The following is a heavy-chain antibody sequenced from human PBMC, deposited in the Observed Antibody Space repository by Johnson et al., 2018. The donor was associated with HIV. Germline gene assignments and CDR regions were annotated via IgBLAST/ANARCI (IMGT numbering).Heavy chain of an antibody. CDR1: GFTFSSYW. Sequence: VQLVESGGGLVQPGGSLRLSCAASGFTFSSYWMSLVRQAPGKGLEWVANITQDGSEKYYVDSVKGRFTISRDNAKNSLYLQMNSLRAEDTAVYYCASEGIVGATGPGPTLQDAFDIWGQGTMVTVSS. CDR2: ITQDGSEK. V-gene: IGHV3-7*05. CDR3: ASEGIVGATGPGPTLQDAFDI. J-gene: IGHJ3*02. D-gene: IGHD1-26*01.